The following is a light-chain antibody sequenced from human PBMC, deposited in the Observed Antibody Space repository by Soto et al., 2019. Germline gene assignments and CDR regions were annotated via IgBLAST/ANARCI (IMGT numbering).Light chain of an antibody. V-gene: IGLV2-23*02. CDR3: CSYAGSSTPWV. CDR1: SSDVGSYNL. J-gene: IGLJ3*02. CDR2: EVS. Sequence: QSALTQPASVSGSPGQSITISCTGTSSDVGSYNLVSWYQQHPGKAPKLMIYEVSKRPSGVSNRFAGSKSGNTASLTIAGLQAEDDADYYCCSYAGSSTPWVFGGGTKLTVL.